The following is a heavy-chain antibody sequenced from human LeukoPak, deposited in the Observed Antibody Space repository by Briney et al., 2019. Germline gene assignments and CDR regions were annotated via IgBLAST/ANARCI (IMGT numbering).Heavy chain of an antibody. Sequence: ASVKVSCKASGYTFTGYYMHWVRQAPGQGLEWMGWFNANSGDTKYAQKFQGRVTMTRDTSIGTDYMELTSLISDDTAIYYCARDPYDGNYYFDYWGQGTLVTVAS. CDR3: ARDPYDGNYYFDY. V-gene: IGHV1-2*02. J-gene: IGHJ4*02. CDR1: GYTFTGYY. D-gene: IGHD3-3*01. CDR2: FNANSGDT.